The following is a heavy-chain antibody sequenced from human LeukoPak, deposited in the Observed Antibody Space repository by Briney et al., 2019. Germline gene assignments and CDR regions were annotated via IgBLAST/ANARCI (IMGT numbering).Heavy chain of an antibody. V-gene: IGHV3-30*03. D-gene: IGHD3-3*01. Sequence: PGGSLRLSCAASGFTFSSYGMHWVRQAPGKGLEWVAVISYDGSNKYYADSVKGRFTISRDNSKNTLYLQMGSLRAEDMAVYYCARGGAYYDFWSGYQAHFDYWGQGTLVTVSS. CDR1: GFTFSSYG. J-gene: IGHJ4*02. CDR3: ARGGAYYDFWSGYQAHFDY. CDR2: ISYDGSNK.